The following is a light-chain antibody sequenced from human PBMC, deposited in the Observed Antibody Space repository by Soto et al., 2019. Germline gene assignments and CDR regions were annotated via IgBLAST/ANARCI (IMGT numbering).Light chain of an antibody. Sequence: DIQMTQSPSSLSASVGDRVTITWRASQTIDTYLNWYQQNPGKAPKLLIYAASTLQNGFPSRFSGSGSGTDFTLTISSLQPEDFATYYCQQSTGIPYTFGQGTKLEIK. CDR1: QTIDTY. J-gene: IGKJ2*01. V-gene: IGKV1-39*01. CDR3: QQSTGIPYT. CDR2: AAS.